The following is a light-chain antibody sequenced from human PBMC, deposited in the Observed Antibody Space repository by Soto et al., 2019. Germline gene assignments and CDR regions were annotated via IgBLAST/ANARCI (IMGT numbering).Light chain of an antibody. CDR2: QDS. Sequence: SYELTQPPSVSVSPGQTASITCSGDKLGDKYACWYQQKPGQSPVLVIYQDSKRPSGIPERFSGSNSGNTATLTISGAQAMDEADYYCQAWDSTTWVLFGGGTKVTVL. V-gene: IGLV3-1*01. CDR1: KLGDKY. J-gene: IGLJ2*01. CDR3: QAWDSTTWVL.